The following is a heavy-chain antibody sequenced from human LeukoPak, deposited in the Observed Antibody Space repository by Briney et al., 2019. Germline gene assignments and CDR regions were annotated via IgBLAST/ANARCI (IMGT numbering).Heavy chain of an antibody. V-gene: IGHV1-8*01. J-gene: IGHJ5*02. CDR3: ARGAAAAHGRDWFDP. Sequence: ASVKVSCKASGYTFTSYDINWVRQATGQGLEWMGWMNPNSGNTGYAQKFQGRVTMTRNTSISTAYMGLSSLRSEDTAVYYCARGAAAAHGRDWFDPWGQGTLVTASS. D-gene: IGHD6-13*01. CDR2: MNPNSGNT. CDR1: GYTFTSYD.